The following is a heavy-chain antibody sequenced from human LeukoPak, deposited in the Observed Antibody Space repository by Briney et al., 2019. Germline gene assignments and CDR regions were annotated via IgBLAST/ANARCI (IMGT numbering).Heavy chain of an antibody. CDR2: ISSSGSTI. J-gene: IGHJ3*02. CDR3: ARDDSSGYYYGTGLMAFDI. V-gene: IGHV3-48*03. D-gene: IGHD3-22*01. CDR1: GFTFSSYE. Sequence: GGSLRLSCAASGFTFSSYEMNWVRQAPGKGLEWVSYISSSGSTIYYADSVKGRFTISRDNAKNSLYLQMNGLRAEDTAVYYCARDDSSGYYYGTGLMAFDIWGQGTMVTVSS.